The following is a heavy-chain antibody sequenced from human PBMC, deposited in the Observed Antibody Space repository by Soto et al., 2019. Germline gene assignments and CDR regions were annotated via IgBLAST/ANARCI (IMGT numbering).Heavy chain of an antibody. Sequence: QVQLQESGPGLVKPSQTLSLTCTVSCGSISSGGYYWSWIRQLPGKGLEWIGFIYYSGTTYYNPSLKSRVTVSVDTSTNQFSLKLSSVTAADTAVYYCARNITIFGVVDHDAFDIWGQGTMVTVSS. CDR2: IYYSGTT. CDR3: ARNITIFGVVDHDAFDI. V-gene: IGHV4-31*03. D-gene: IGHD3-3*01. J-gene: IGHJ3*02. CDR1: CGSISSGGYY.